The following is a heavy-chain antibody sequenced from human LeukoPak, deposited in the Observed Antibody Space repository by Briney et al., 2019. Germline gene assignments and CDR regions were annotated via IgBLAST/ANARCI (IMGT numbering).Heavy chain of an antibody. CDR2: ISAYNGNT. CDR1: GYTFTSYG. CDR3: ARDWSTYGSGSYYNRYYYYYYMDV. V-gene: IGHV1-18*01. J-gene: IGHJ6*03. D-gene: IGHD3-10*01. Sequence: GASVKVSCKASGYTFTSYGISWVRQAPGQGLEWMEWISAYNGNTNYAQKLQGRVTMTTDTSTSTAYMELRSLRSDDTAVYYCARDWSTYGSGSYYNRYYYYYYMDVWGKGTTVTVSS.